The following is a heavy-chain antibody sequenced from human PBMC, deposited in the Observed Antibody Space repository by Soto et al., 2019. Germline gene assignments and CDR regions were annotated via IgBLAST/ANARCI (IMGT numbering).Heavy chain of an antibody. CDR1: GFTFISYA. Sequence: WGSLRLSCAASGFTFISYATICVRHSPGKGLEWVSAISGSGGSTYYADSVKGRFTISRDNSKNTLYLQMNSLRAEDTAVYYCAKDRGIAVAGRVYWGQGTLVTVSS. CDR2: ISGSGGST. CDR3: AKDRGIAVAGRVY. D-gene: IGHD6-19*01. J-gene: IGHJ4*02. V-gene: IGHV3-23*01.